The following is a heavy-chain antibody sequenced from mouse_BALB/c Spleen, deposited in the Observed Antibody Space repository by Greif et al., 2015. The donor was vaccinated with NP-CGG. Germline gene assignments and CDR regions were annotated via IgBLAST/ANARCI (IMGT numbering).Heavy chain of an antibody. CDR2: IYPGSGST. CDR1: GYTFTSYW. CDR3: TVIYYGNYPLYHHAMDY. Sequence: LQQSGSELVRPGASVKLSCKASGYTFTSYWMHWVKQRPGQGLEWIGNIYPGSGSTNYDEKFKSKATLTVDTSSSTAYMQLSSLTSEDSAVYYCTVIYYGNYPLYHHAMDYWGQGTSVTVSS. J-gene: IGHJ4*01. D-gene: IGHD2-1*01. V-gene: IGHV1S22*01.